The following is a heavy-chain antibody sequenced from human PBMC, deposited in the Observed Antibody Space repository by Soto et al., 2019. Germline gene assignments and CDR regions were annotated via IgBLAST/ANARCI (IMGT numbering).Heavy chain of an antibody. J-gene: IGHJ4*02. CDR1: GYTFTSYA. CDR2: INAGNGNT. V-gene: IGHV1-3*01. Sequence: ASVKVSCKASGYTFTSYAMHWVRQAPGQRLEWKGWINAGNGNTKNSQKFQGRVTITRDTSASTAYMELSSLRSEDTAVYYCARVSGYYPLDYWGQGTLVTVSS. CDR3: ARVSGYYPLDY. D-gene: IGHD5-12*01.